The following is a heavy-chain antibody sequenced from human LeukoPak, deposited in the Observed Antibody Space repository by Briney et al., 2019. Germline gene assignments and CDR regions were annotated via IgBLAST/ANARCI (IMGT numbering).Heavy chain of an antibody. J-gene: IGHJ4*02. CDR1: GFTFSDYY. D-gene: IGHD6-6*01. Sequence: PGGSLRLSCAASGFTFSDYYMSWIRQARGKGLEWVSYISSSGSTIYYADSVKGRFTISRDNAKNSLYLQMNSLRAEDSAVYYCARAGYSSSSSIVYWGQGTLVTVSS. CDR3: ARAGYSSSSSIVY. CDR2: ISSSGSTI. V-gene: IGHV3-11*04.